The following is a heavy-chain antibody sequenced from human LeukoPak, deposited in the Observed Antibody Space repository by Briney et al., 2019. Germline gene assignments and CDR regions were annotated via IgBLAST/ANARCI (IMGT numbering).Heavy chain of an antibody. Sequence: PGGSLRLSCTASGFTFSDYTMNWVRQAPGKGLEWVSYISTSSGIISYADSVKGRFTISRDNAKNSLYLQMNSLRDEDTAVYYCAGGNRKYYFDYWGQGTLSPSP. V-gene: IGHV3-48*02. CDR3: AGGNRKYYFDY. CDR2: ISTSSGII. CDR1: GFTFSDYT. J-gene: IGHJ4*02. D-gene: IGHD1-14*01.